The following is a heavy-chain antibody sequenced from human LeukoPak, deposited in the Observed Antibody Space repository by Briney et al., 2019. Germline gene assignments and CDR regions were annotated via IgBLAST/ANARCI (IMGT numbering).Heavy chain of an antibody. CDR2: MNPNSGNT. CDR3: ASPVQGFDY. Sequence: GASVKVSCKASGYTFTSYDINCVRQATGQGLEWMGWMNPNSGNTGYALKFQGRVTMTRNTSISTAYMELSSLRSEDTAVYYCASPVQGFDYWGQGTLVTVSS. CDR1: GYTFTSYD. J-gene: IGHJ4*02. V-gene: IGHV1-8*01.